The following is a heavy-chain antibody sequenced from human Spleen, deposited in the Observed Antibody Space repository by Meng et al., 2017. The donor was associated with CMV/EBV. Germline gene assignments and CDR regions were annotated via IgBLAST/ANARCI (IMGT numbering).Heavy chain of an antibody. CDR1: GFTFSSYW. D-gene: IGHD3-3*01. CDR2: ISSDGSST. J-gene: IGHJ6*02. Sequence: GGSLRLSCAASGFTFSSYWMHWVRQAPGKGLVWVSRISSDGSSTNYADSVKGRFTISRDNTKNTLYLQMNSLRAEDTAVYYCARDRLSSYYDFGSASYARIHGVDVWGQGTTVTVSS. CDR3: ARDRLSSYYDFGSASYARIHGVDV. V-gene: IGHV3-74*01.